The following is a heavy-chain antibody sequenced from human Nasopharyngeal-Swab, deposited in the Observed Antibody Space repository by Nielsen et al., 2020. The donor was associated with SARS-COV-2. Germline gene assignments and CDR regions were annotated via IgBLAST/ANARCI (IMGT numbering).Heavy chain of an antibody. V-gene: IGHV4-59*05. CDR2: IYYSGST. CDR3: ARHGGWFGELADYYYGMDV. D-gene: IGHD3-10*01. Sequence: SETLSLTCTVSGGSISSYYWSWIRQPPGKGLEWIGSIYYSGSTYYNPSLKSRVTISVDTSKNQFSLKLSSVTAADTAVYYCARHGGWFGELADYYYGMDVWGQGTTVTVSS. J-gene: IGHJ6*02. CDR1: GGSISSYY.